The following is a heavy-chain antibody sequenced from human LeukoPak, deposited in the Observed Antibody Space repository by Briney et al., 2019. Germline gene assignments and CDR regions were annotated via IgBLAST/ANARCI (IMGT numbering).Heavy chain of an antibody. CDR1: GFTFSSYW. CDR3: ASYNWNYVVDFQH. D-gene: IGHD1-7*01. J-gene: IGHJ1*01. Sequence: GGSLRLSCAASGFTFSSYWMSWVRQAPGKGVEWVANIKQDGSEKYYVDSVKGRYTLSRDNAKNSLYLQMNSLRAEDTAVYYCASYNWNYVVDFQHWGQSTLVTVSS. V-gene: IGHV3-7*01. CDR2: IKQDGSEK.